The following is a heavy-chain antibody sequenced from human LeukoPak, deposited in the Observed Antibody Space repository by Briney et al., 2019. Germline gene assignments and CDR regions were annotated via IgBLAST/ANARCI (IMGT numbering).Heavy chain of an antibody. CDR2: INHSGST. D-gene: IGHD3-10*01. Sequence: SETLSLTCAVYGGSFSGYYWSWIRQPPGKGLEWIGEINHSGSTNYNPSLKSRVTISVDTSKNQFSLKLSSVTAADTAVYYCARLSRTYYYGSGSYYYYGMDVWGQGTTVTVS. CDR1: GGSFSGYY. J-gene: IGHJ6*02. CDR3: ARLSRTYYYGSGSYYYYGMDV. V-gene: IGHV4-34*01.